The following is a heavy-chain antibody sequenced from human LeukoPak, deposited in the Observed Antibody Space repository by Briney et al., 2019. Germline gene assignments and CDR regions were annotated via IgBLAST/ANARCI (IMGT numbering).Heavy chain of an antibody. Sequence: ASVKVSCKASGYTFTSYDINWVRQATGQGLEWMGWMNPNSGNTGYAQKFQGRVTMTTNTSISTAYMELSSLRSEDTAVYYCARGLGGSYLRKTRRLNDYWGQGTLVTVSS. CDR3: ARGLGGSYLRKTRRLNDY. J-gene: IGHJ4*02. V-gene: IGHV1-8*01. D-gene: IGHD1-26*01. CDR2: MNPNSGNT. CDR1: GYTFTSYD.